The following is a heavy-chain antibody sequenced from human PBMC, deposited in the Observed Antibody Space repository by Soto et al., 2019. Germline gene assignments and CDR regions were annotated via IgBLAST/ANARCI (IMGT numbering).Heavy chain of an antibody. Sequence: SETLSLTCTVSGGSVNNYYWSWVRLSPGKGLEWIGYIYYTGRTNYSPSLESRVTISVDTSKNQFSLKLRSVTAADTAVYYCARDSSNSWYSPMDPWGQGILVTVSS. V-gene: IGHV4-59*02. J-gene: IGHJ5*02. CDR2: IYYTGRT. CDR3: ARDSSNSWYSPMDP. CDR1: GGSVNNYY. D-gene: IGHD1-1*01.